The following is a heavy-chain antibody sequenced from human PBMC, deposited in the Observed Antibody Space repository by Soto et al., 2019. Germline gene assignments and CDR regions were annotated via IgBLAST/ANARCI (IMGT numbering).Heavy chain of an antibody. CDR3: AKDDNSAYYPPFDF. J-gene: IGHJ4*02. CDR1: GFAFSSYG. CDR2: ITGSGGGDT. V-gene: IGHV3-23*01. D-gene: IGHD3-22*01. Sequence: PGGSLRLSCAASGFAFSSYGMSWVRQAPGRGLEWVSGITGSGGGDTYYADSVKGRFTISRDNSKNTLYLHMNSLGVEDTAIYYCAKDDNSAYYPPFDFWGQGA.